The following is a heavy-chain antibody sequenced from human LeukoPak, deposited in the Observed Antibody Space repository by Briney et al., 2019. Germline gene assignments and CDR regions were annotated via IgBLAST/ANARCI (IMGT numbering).Heavy chain of an antibody. J-gene: IGHJ4*02. CDR1: GGSISSSSYY. D-gene: IGHD6-13*01. CDR3: ARGISSWYYFDY. Sequence: SETLSLTCTVSGGSISSSSYYWGWIRQPPGKGLEWIGSIYYSGSTYYNPSLKSRVTISVDTSKNQFSLKLSSVTAADTAVYYCARGISSWYYFDYWGQGTLVTVSS. V-gene: IGHV4-39*01. CDR2: IYYSGST.